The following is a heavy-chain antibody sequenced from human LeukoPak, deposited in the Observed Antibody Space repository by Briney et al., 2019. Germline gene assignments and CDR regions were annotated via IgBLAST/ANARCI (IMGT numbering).Heavy chain of an antibody. J-gene: IGHJ3*02. CDR1: GYTFTDYY. CDR2: INPNSGVT. Sequence: ASVRVSCKASGYTFTDYYMHWVRQAPGQGLEWMGWINPNSGVTKYAQRFQGRVSMTRDTPISTAYMELSRLRSDDTAVYYCARVLRDGYNYDAFDIWGQGTMVTVSS. CDR3: ARVLRDGYNYDAFDI. V-gene: IGHV1-2*02. D-gene: IGHD5-24*01.